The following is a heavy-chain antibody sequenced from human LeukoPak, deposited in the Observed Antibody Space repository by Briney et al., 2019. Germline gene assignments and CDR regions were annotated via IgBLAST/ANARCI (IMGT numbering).Heavy chain of an antibody. Sequence: PSETLSLTCAVYGGSFSGYYWSLIRQPPGKGLEWMGEINHSGSNNYNPSLKSRVTISVDTSKNQFSLKLSSVSAADTAVYYCARGAVRFWSGYWDYWGQGTLVTVSS. D-gene: IGHD3-3*01. CDR1: GGSFSGYY. V-gene: IGHV4-34*01. CDR3: ARGAVRFWSGYWDY. CDR2: INHSGSN. J-gene: IGHJ4*02.